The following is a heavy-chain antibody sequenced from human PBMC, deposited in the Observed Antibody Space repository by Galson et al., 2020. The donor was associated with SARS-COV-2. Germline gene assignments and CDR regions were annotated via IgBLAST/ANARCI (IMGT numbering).Heavy chain of an antibody. Sequence: GESLKISCAASGFIFKDYDFSWVRQVPGQGLEWVAQIEYNGAVTHYVDSVKGRFTVSRDNSRSMLYLNMYNLRVEDTAMYFCAKHLIRAYDHWGQGTLVTVSS. V-gene: IGHV3-23*01. CDR3: AKHLIRAYDH. D-gene: IGHD1-26*01. CDR2: IEYNGAVT. J-gene: IGHJ5*02. CDR1: GFIFKDYD.